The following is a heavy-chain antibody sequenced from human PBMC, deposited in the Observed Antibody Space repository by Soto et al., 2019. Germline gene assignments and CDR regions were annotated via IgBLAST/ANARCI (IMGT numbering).Heavy chain of an antibody. Sequence: QMHLVESGGGVVQPGGSLRLSCAASGFTFGAYTMHWVRQAPGKGLEWVTDISYDGNRERYTDPVKGRFAVTSDNPKSTVYLQMNSLRPEDTAVYYCARDGYSGRSDGFDIWGQGTMLTVSS. CDR2: ISYDGNRE. J-gene: IGHJ3*02. D-gene: IGHD1-26*01. V-gene: IGHV3-30*09. CDR1: GFTFGAYT. CDR3: ARDGYSGRSDGFDI.